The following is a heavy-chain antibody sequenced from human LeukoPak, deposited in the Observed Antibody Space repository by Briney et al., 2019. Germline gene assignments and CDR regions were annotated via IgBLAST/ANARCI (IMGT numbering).Heavy chain of an antibody. CDR2: MNPNRGNT. V-gene: IGHV1-8*01. D-gene: IGHD3-9*01. CDR1: GYTFTSYD. J-gene: IGHJ4*02. CDR3: ALILTGYSRFDY. Sequence: ASVKVSCKASGYTFTSYDINWVRQATGQGLEWMGWMNPNRGNTGYAQKFQGRVTMTRNTSISTAYMELSSLRSEDTAVYYCALILTGYSRFDYWGQGTLVTVSS.